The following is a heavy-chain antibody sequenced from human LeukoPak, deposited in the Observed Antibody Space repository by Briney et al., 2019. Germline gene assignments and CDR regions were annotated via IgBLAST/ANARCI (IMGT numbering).Heavy chain of an antibody. D-gene: IGHD3-22*01. J-gene: IGHJ4*02. CDR2: INPNSGGT. CDR1: GYTFTGYY. V-gene: IGHV1-2*02. Sequence: ASVTVSCKASGYTFTGYYMHWVRQAPGQGLEWMGWINPNSGGTNYAQKFQGRVTMTRDTSISTAYMELSRLRSDDTAVYYCARDFDFGITMIVEDYWGQGTLVTVSS. CDR3: ARDFDFGITMIVEDY.